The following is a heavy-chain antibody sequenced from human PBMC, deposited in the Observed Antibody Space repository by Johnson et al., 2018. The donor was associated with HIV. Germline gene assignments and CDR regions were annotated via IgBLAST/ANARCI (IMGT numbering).Heavy chain of an antibody. Sequence: QAPGKGLEWVAFIRYDGSNKYYLDSLKGRFTVSRDNSKNTLYLQMNSLRAEDTAVYYCARGPGGFGAFDIWGQGTMVTVSS. CDR2: IRYDGSNK. J-gene: IGHJ3*02. V-gene: IGHV3-30*02. CDR3: ARGPGGFGAFDI. D-gene: IGHD2-8*02.